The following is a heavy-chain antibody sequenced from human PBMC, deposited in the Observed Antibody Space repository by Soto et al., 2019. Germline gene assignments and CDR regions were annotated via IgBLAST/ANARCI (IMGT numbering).Heavy chain of an antibody. D-gene: IGHD2-8*01. Sequence: GASVKVSCKASGYTFTSYSISWVRQAPGQGLEWMGWISAYNGNTNYAQKLQGRVTMTTDTSTSTAYMELRSLRSDDTAVYYCARDYGYCTNGVCFYYFDYWGQGTLVTVSS. CDR2: ISAYNGNT. CDR1: GYTFTSYS. V-gene: IGHV1-18*04. J-gene: IGHJ4*02. CDR3: ARDYGYCTNGVCFYYFDY.